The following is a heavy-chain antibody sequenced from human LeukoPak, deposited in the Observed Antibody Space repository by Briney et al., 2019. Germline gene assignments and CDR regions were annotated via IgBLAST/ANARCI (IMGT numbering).Heavy chain of an antibody. CDR2: ISYDGSNK. CDR1: GFTFSSYA. V-gene: IGHV3-30-3*01. CDR3: AKDNAIFGVTKWFDP. Sequence: PGGSLRLSCAASGFTFSSYAMHRVRQAPGKGLEWVAVISYDGSNKYYADSVKGRFTISRDNSKDTLYLQMNSLRAEDTAVYYCAKDNAIFGVTKWFDPWGQGTLVTVSS. J-gene: IGHJ5*02. D-gene: IGHD3-3*01.